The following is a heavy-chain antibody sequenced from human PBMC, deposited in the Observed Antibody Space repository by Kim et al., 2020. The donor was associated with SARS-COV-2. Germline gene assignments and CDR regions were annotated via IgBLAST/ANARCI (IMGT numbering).Heavy chain of an antibody. D-gene: IGHD5-12*01. V-gene: IGHV6-1*01. Sequence: VSVKSRITINPDTSKNQFSLQLNSVTPEDTAVYYCARVVGYDRGDYYFDYWGQGTLVTVSS. CDR3: ARVVGYDRGDYYFDY. J-gene: IGHJ4*02.